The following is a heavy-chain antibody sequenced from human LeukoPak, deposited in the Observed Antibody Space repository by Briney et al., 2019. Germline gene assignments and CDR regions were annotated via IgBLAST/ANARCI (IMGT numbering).Heavy chain of an antibody. Sequence: SVKVSSKPSGGTFTIYTISRVRHAPGQGLEWMGGIIPIFGTANSTQTFQGSVTLTAAKSTSTAYMELSGLRSEETAGYYCARVELRYWDWSLGMDVWGKGTTVTVSS. J-gene: IGHJ6*04. D-gene: IGHD3-9*01. CDR3: ARVELRYWDWSLGMDV. CDR2: IIPIFGTA. CDR1: GGTFTIYT. V-gene: IGHV1-69*06.